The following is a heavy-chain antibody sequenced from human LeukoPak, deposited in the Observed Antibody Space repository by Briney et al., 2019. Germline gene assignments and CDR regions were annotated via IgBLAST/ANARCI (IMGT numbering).Heavy chain of an antibody. CDR1: GYSISSGYY. CDR3: ARVTMIVALDY. Sequence: PSETLSLTCTVSGYSISSGYYWGWIRQPPGKGLEWIGSIYHSGSTYYNPSLKSRVTISVDTSKNQFSLKLSSVTAADTAVYYCARVTMIVALDYWGQGTLVTVSS. D-gene: IGHD3-22*01. V-gene: IGHV4-38-2*02. J-gene: IGHJ4*02. CDR2: IYHSGST.